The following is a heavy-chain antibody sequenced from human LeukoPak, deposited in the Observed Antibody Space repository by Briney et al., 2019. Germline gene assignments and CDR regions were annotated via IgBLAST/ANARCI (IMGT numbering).Heavy chain of an antibody. Sequence: GGSLRLSCAASGFTFSSYAMSWVRQAPGKGLEWVAVISYDGSNKYYADSVKGRFTISRDNSKNTLYLQMNSLRAEDTAVYYCARDRGWVYYYYMDVWGKGTTVTVSS. CDR3: ARDRGWVYYYYMDV. CDR1: GFTFSSYA. J-gene: IGHJ6*03. D-gene: IGHD3-10*01. V-gene: IGHV3-30*04. CDR2: ISYDGSNK.